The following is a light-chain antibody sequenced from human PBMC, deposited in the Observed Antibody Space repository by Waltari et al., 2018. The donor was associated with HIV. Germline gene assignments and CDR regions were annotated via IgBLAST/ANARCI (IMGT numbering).Light chain of an antibody. Sequence: QSALTQPPSASGSPGQSVAISCTGTSSDVGGYNSVSWYQQHPGKAPKLMIYEVTKRPSWVPDRFSGSKSGNTASLTDSGLQAEDEADYYCSSYAGSNNVLFGGGTKLTVL. V-gene: IGLV2-8*01. CDR2: EVT. CDR3: SSYAGSNNVL. CDR1: SSDVGGYNS. J-gene: IGLJ2*01.